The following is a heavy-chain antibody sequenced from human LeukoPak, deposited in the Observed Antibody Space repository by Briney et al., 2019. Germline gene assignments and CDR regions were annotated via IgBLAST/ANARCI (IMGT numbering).Heavy chain of an antibody. V-gene: IGHV4-59*01. CDR2: IYYSGST. CDR1: GGSISSYY. Sequence: SETLSLTCTVSGGSISSYYWSWIRQPPGKGLEWIGYIYYSGSTNYNPSLKSRVTISVDTSKNQFSLKLSSVTAADTAVYYCARGMTEQLDPFDYWGQGILVTVSS. CDR3: ARGMTEQLDPFDY. J-gene: IGHJ4*02. D-gene: IGHD6-6*01.